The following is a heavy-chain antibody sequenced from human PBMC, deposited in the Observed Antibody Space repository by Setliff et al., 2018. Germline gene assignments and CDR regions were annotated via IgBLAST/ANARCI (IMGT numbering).Heavy chain of an antibody. CDR3: VRPGGTTVVARHFDY. CDR2: IPYSGTP. CDR1: DDSLTSSRYY. D-gene: IGHD2-15*01. J-gene: IGHJ4*01. Sequence: PSETLSLTCTVSDDSLTSSRYYWGWIRQAPGSGLEWIGSIPYSGTPYYNASVESRVTISIDTSRNQFSLELRSVTVADTATYYCVRPGGTTVVARHFDYWGYGILVTSPQ. V-gene: IGHV4-39*01.